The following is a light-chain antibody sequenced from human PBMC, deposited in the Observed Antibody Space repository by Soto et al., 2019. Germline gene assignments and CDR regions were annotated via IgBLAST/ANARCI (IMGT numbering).Light chain of an antibody. CDR2: EVT. CDR1: SSDVGGYNF. CDR3: SSYGSGSTYV. V-gene: IGLV2-14*01. Sequence: QSALTQPASVSLSPGQSITISCTGTSSDVGGYNFVSWYQQHPYKAPKLMIYEVTNRPSGASNRFSGSKSGNTASLTISGLQAEDEADYYCSSYGSGSTYVFGTGTKVTVL. J-gene: IGLJ1*01.